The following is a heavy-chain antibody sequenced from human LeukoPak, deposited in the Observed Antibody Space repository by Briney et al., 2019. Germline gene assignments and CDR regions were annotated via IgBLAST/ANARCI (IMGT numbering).Heavy chain of an antibody. J-gene: IGHJ4*02. V-gene: IGHV1-8*01. CDR2: MNPNSGNT. CDR3: ARGVYYGSGSYYNPFDY. D-gene: IGHD3-10*01. CDR1: GYTFTSYD. Sequence: ASVKVSCKASGYTFTSYDINWVRQATGQGLEWMGWMNPNSGNTGYAQKFQGRVTMTRNTFISTAYMELSSLRSEDTAVYYCARGVYYGSGSYYNPFDYWGQGTLVTVSS.